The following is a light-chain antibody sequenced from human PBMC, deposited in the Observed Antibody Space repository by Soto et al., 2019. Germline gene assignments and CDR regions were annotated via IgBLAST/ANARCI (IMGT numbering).Light chain of an antibody. CDR3: QQYGSSDT. V-gene: IGKV3-20*01. CDR1: QSVSSY. Sequence: EIVLTQSPATLSLSPGERATLSCRASQSVSSYLAWYQQKPGQAPRLLIYDASNRATGIPDRFSGSGSGTDFTLTISRLQPEDFAVYYCQQYGSSDTFGQGTRLEIK. J-gene: IGKJ5*01. CDR2: DAS.